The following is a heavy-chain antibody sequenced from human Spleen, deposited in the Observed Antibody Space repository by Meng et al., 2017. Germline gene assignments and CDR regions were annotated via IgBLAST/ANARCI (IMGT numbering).Heavy chain of an antibody. Sequence: GGSLRLSCVASGFTFSSYSIHWVRQAPGKGLEWVTVLSLDGTRTYYADSVKGRFSISRDKSNNTVYLQMNSLRPEDTAVYYCARDRTPYCSGDCYSLQHWGQGTRVTVSS. CDR2: LSLDGTRT. D-gene: IGHD2-21*02. V-gene: IGHV3-30*04. CDR3: ARDRTPYCSGDCYSLQH. J-gene: IGHJ1*01. CDR1: GFTFSSYS.